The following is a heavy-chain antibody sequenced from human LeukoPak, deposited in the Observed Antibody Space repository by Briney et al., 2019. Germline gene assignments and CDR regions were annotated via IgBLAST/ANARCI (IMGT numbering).Heavy chain of an antibody. D-gene: IGHD5-24*01. Sequence: GGSLRLSCAASGFMFSNYAMSWVRQAPGRGLEWVSAIKTSAGDTYYADSVKGRFTISRDNSKSTVYLQMNSLRAEDTALYYCAKGQMATILGFDSWGQGALVTVSS. V-gene: IGHV3-23*01. CDR2: IKTSAGDT. J-gene: IGHJ4*02. CDR1: GFMFSNYA. CDR3: AKGQMATILGFDS.